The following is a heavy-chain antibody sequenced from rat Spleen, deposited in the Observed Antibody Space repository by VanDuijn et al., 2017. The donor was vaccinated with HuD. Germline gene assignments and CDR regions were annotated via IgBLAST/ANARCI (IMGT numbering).Heavy chain of an antibody. J-gene: IGHJ4*01. CDR1: GFTFSDYY. V-gene: IGHV5-7*01. D-gene: IGHD1-6*01. CDR2: ISYDGTTT. CDR3: GRGGILRTSISVMDA. Sequence: EVQLVESGGGLVQPGRSLKLSCAASGFTFSDYYMAWVRQAPTKGLEWVATISYDGTTTYYRDSLKGRFTISRDNAKSTLYLQMHSLRSEDTATYYCGRGGILRTSISVMDAWGQGASVTVSS.